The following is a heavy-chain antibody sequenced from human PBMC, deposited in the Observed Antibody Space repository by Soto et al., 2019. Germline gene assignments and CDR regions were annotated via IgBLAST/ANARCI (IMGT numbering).Heavy chain of an antibody. V-gene: IGHV4-34*01. D-gene: IGHD6-13*01. CDR3: ARAGYSSSWSQKPFDY. CDR1: GGSFSGYY. J-gene: IGHJ4*02. CDR2: INHSGST. Sequence: PSETLSLTCAVYGGSFSGYYWSWIRQPPGKGLEWIGEINHSGSTNYNPSLKSRVTISVDTSKNQFSLKLSSVTAADTAVYYCARAGYSSSWSQKPFDYWGQGTLVTVSS.